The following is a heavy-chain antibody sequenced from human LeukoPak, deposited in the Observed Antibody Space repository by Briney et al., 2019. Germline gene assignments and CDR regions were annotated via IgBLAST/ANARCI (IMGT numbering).Heavy chain of an antibody. Sequence: PGGSLRLSCAASGFTFSSYGMHWVRQAPGKGLEWVAVISYDGSNKYYADSVKGRFTISRDNSKNTLYLQMNSLRAEDTAVYYCAKSRLPYDSPKYYFDYWGQGTLVTVSS. CDR3: AKSRLPYDSPKYYFDY. J-gene: IGHJ4*02. V-gene: IGHV3-30*18. CDR2: ISYDGSNK. D-gene: IGHD3-22*01. CDR1: GFTFSSYG.